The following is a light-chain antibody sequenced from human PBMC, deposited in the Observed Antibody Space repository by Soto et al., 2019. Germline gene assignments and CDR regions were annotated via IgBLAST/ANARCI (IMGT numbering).Light chain of an antibody. V-gene: IGLV2-8*01. CDR2: EVI. J-gene: IGLJ2*01. CDR3: SSYAGNNNVI. CDR1: SSDVGGYDY. Sequence: QSALTQPPSASGSPGQSVTISCTGTSSDVGGYDYVSWYQQHPGKAPELMIYEVIKRPSGVPDRFSGSKSGNTASLTVSGLQAEDEADYYCSSYAGNNNVIFGGGTKVTVL.